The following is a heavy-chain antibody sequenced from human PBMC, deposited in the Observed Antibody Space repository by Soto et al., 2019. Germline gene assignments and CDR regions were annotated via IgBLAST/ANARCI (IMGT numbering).Heavy chain of an antibody. CDR1: GFNFKKSA. D-gene: IGHD6-19*01. Sequence: EVQLLESGGGVVQPGGSLRLSCEASGFNFKKSAMAWVRQAPGEGLEWVSGISCCGGSTSYADSVKGRFSVARDDSKNTLSLQLNSLRVEDTARYYCAKADGELWLIPHLDNWGQGTLVTVS. V-gene: IGHV3-23*01. CDR3: AKADGELWLIPHLDN. CDR2: ISCCGGST. J-gene: IGHJ4*02.